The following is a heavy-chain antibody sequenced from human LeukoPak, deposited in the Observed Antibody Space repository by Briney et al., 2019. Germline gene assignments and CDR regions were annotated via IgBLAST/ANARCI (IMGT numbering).Heavy chain of an antibody. CDR1: GFTFSTYA. Sequence: GSLRLSCAASGFTFSTYAMTWIRQSPGKGLEWIGEINHSGSTNFNPSLKSRVTMSVDMSKNQFSLKVRSVTAADTAVYYCAAQWLASNWFDPWGQGTLVTVSS. D-gene: IGHD6-19*01. V-gene: IGHV4-34*08. CDR2: INHSGST. J-gene: IGHJ5*02. CDR3: AAQWLASNWFDP.